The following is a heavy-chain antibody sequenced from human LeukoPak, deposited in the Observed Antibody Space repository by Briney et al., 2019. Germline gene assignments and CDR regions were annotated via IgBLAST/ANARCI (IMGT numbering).Heavy chain of an antibody. CDR1: GFTFSSYW. V-gene: IGHV3-7*01. D-gene: IGHD6-6*01. CDR2: IKQDGSEK. J-gene: IGHJ6*03. CDR3: ARDAIAARPYYYYMDV. Sequence: PGGSLRLSCAASGFTFSSYWMSWVRQAPGKGLEWVANIKQDGSEKYYVDSVKGRFTIPRDNAKNSLYLQMNSLRAEDTAVYYCARDAIAARPYYYYMDVWGKGTTVTVSS.